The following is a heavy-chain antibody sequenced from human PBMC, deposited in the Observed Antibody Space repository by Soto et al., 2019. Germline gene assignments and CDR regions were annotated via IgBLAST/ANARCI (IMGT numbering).Heavy chain of an antibody. CDR2: ISYTGST. CDR3: ARNFGESLFDP. V-gene: IGHV4-39*01. Sequence: PSETLSLTCTVSGASISSSSYYWGWIRQPPGKGLEWIGSISYTGSTYYNPSLKSRVTMSVDTSKNQFSLKLSSVTAADTAVYYCARNFGESLFDPWGQGTLVTVSS. CDR1: GASISSSSYY. J-gene: IGHJ5*02. D-gene: IGHD3-3*01.